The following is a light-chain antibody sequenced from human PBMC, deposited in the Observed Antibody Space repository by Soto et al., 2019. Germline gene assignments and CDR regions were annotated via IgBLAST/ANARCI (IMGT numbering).Light chain of an antibody. CDR3: SSYAGTDNFV. CDR1: SSDVGGYNY. J-gene: IGLJ1*01. CDR2: EVS. Sequence: QSVLTQPPSASGSPGQSVTISCTGTSSDVGGYNYVSWYQHHPGKAPKLMIYEVSKRPSGVPDRFSGSKSGNTASLTVSGLQAEDEAGYYCSSYAGTDNFVFGTGTKVTVL. V-gene: IGLV2-8*01.